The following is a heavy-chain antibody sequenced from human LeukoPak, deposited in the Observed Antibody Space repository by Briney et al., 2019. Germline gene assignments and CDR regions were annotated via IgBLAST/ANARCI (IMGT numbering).Heavy chain of an antibody. CDR1: GYTFIGNY. CDR3: ARGHMVRGVADY. CDR2: ISPGNGGT. V-gene: IGHV1-2*02. Sequence: GASVKVSCKASGYTFIGNYIHWMRQAPGRGPEWMGWISPGNGGTKYAQKFQGRVTMTRDTSISTAYMELSRLRSDDTAVYYCARGHMVRGVADYWGQGTLVTVSS. J-gene: IGHJ4*02. D-gene: IGHD3-10*01.